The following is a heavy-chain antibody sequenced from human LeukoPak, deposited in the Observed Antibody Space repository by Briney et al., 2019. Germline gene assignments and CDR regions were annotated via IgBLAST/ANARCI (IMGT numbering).Heavy chain of an antibody. Sequence: ASVKVSCKASGYTFTRCYIHWVRQAPGQGLEWMGIINPSGGTTNYAQKFQGRVTMTRDMSTSTVYMELSSLTSEDTAVYYCARGPSHNWLDPWGQGTPVTVSS. J-gene: IGHJ5*02. CDR1: GYTFTRCY. CDR3: ARGPSHNWLDP. V-gene: IGHV1-46*01. CDR2: INPSGGTT.